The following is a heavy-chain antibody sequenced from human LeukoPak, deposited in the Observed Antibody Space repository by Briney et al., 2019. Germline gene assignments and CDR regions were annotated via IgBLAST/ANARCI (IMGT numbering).Heavy chain of an antibody. V-gene: IGHV1-2*07. J-gene: IGHJ3*02. Sequence: ASVKVSCKASGYTFTGYYMHWVRQAPGQGLEWMGWINPNSGGTNYAHKFQGRVTMTRDTSISTAYMALSGLRSDDTAVYYCARERITMVRGGRAHAFDIWGQGTMVTVSS. CDR1: GYTFTGYY. CDR3: ARERITMVRGGRAHAFDI. CDR2: INPNSGGT. D-gene: IGHD3-10*01.